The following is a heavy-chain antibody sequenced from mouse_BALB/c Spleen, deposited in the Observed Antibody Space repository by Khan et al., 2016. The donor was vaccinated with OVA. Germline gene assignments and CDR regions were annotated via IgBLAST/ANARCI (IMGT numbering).Heavy chain of an antibody. V-gene: IGHV1-20*02. CDR3: EKKNGSYFDY. CDR1: GYSFTGYF. D-gene: IGHD1-1*01. Sequence: VQLQQSGPELVKPGASVKISCKASGYSFTGYFMNWVMQSHGKSLEWIGRINPHIGETYYNQKFKGKATLTADESSSTAHMELRSLASEDSVGDYCEKKNGSYFDYWGQGTTLTVSS. J-gene: IGHJ2*01. CDR2: INPHIGET.